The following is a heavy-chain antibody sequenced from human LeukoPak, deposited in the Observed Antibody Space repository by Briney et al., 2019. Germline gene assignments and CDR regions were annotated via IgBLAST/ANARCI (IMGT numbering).Heavy chain of an antibody. Sequence: GGSLRLSCAASGFTFSSYAMSWVRQAPGKGLEWVSAISGSGGSTYYADSVKGRFTISRDNSKNTLYLQMNSLRAEDTAVYYCAKRAPLRPCTSCFWRLLYHGMDVWGQGTTVTVSS. J-gene: IGHJ6*02. D-gene: IGHD2-2*01. CDR2: ISGSGGST. V-gene: IGHV3-23*01. CDR1: GFTFSSYA. CDR3: AKRAPLRPCTSCFWRLLYHGMDV.